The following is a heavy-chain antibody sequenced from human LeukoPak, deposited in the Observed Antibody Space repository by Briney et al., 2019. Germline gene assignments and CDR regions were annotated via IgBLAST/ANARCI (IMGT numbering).Heavy chain of an antibody. CDR2: IYYTGST. J-gene: IGHJ4*02. D-gene: IGHD3-10*01. CDR3: ARSQNYYGLGDY. V-gene: IGHV4-61*01. CDR1: GGSVSNGNYY. Sequence: SETLSLTCTVSGGSVSNGNYYWSWLRQPPGKALEWIGYIYYTGSTNYNPSLEGRVTISVDTSKNQFSVKLSSVTAADTAVYYCARSQNYYGLGDYWSQGTLVTVSS.